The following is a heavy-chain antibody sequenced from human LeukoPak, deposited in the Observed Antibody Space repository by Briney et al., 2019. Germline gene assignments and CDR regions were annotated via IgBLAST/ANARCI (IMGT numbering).Heavy chain of an antibody. CDR3: ARGDLYSSSSWYGGYYYYGMDV. D-gene: IGHD6-13*01. V-gene: IGHV3-74*01. CDR1: GFTFSSYW. CDR2: INSDGSST. Sequence: PGGSLRLSCAASGFTFSSYWMHWVRQAPGKGLVWVSRINSDGSSTSYADSVKGRFTISRDNAKNTLYLQMNSLRAEDTAVYYCARGDLYSSSSWYGGYYYYGMDVWGQGTTVTVSS. J-gene: IGHJ6*02.